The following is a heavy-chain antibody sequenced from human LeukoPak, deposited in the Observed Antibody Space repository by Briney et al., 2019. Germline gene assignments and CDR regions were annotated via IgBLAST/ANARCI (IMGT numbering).Heavy chain of an antibody. CDR2: IYDSETT. Sequence: SETLSLTCSVSGDSISSSGYYWSWIRQPPGKRLEWIGYIYDSETTNYNPSLKSRVTMSLDTSKNQFSLKLTSVTAADTALYYCATRPGGSTWHGVFDFWSRGTLVTVSS. CDR3: ATRPGGSTWHGVFDF. CDR1: GDSISSSGYY. J-gene: IGHJ4*02. V-gene: IGHV4-61*08. D-gene: IGHD6-13*01.